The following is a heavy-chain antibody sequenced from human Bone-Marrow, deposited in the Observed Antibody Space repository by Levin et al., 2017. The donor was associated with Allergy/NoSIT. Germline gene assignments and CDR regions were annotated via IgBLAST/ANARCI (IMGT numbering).Heavy chain of an antibody. J-gene: IGHJ6*03. V-gene: IGHV3-21*06. Sequence: GASVKVSCATSGFTFDTYTMNWVRQAPGKGLEWVASIRSSGTYMHYADSVKGRFTISRDNAENSVYLQMNSLGVDDTAVYYCVRGVVVYGAEFFNNYMDVWGKGTTVTVSS. D-gene: IGHD2-8*02. CDR3: VRGVVVYGAEFFNNYMDV. CDR2: IRSSGTYM. CDR1: GFTFDTYT.